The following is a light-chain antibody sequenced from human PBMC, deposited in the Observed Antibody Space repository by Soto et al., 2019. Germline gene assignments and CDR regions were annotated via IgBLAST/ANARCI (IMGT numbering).Light chain of an antibody. CDR3: SSYTTSSISV. V-gene: IGLV2-14*01. CDR2: EIS. Sequence: QSVLTQPASVSGSPGQSITISCTGTSSDVGGYIFVSWYQQHPGKAPKLMIFEISNRPSEVSNRFSGSKSGNTASLTISGLQAEDEADYYCSSYTTSSISVFGTGTKLTVL. CDR1: SSDVGGYIF. J-gene: IGLJ1*01.